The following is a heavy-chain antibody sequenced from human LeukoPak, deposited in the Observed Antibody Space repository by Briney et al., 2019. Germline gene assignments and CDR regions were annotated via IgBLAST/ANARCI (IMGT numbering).Heavy chain of an antibody. V-gene: IGHV3-21*01. J-gene: IGHJ4*02. D-gene: IGHD3-10*01. Sequence: GGSLRLSCAASGFTFSSYSMNWVRQAPGKGLEWVSSISSSSSYRYYADSVKGRFTISRDNAKNSLYLQMNSLRAEDTAVYYCASGITMVRGPTYFDYWGQGTLVTVSS. CDR2: ISSSSSYR. CDR1: GFTFSSYS. CDR3: ASGITMVRGPTYFDY.